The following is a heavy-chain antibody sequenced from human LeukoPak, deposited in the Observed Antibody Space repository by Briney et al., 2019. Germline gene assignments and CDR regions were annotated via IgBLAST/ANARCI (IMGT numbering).Heavy chain of an antibody. CDR2: ISGSGGST. Sequence: GGSLRLSCAASGFTFSSYAMSWVRQAPGKGLEWVSAISGSGGSTYYADSVKGRFTISRDNSKNTLYLQMNSLRVDDTAVYYCARTYDFGRGPPGDAFDNWGQGTLVTVPS. CDR3: ARTYDFGRGPPGDAFDN. CDR1: GFTFSSYA. J-gene: IGHJ3*02. V-gene: IGHV3-23*01. D-gene: IGHD3-3*01.